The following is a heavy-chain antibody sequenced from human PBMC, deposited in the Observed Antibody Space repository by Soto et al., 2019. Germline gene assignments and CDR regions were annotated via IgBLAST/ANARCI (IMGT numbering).Heavy chain of an antibody. J-gene: IGHJ5*02. CDR2: ITASGGNT. CDR3: AKQMYTMPNA. D-gene: IGHD1-1*01. V-gene: IGHV3-23*01. CDR1: ECTFSSHA. Sequence: VGSLRLSCAASECTFSSHAMNCVRQAPGKGLEWVSTITASGGNTYYADSVKGRFIISRDNSKNTLYLQTSGLRAEDTAVYYCAKQMYTMPNALGQETLVIVSS.